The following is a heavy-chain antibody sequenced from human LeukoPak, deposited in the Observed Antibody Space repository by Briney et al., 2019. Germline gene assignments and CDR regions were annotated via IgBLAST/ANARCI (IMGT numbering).Heavy chain of an antibody. CDR1: GYTFTGYY. D-gene: IGHD5-18*01. CDR3: ARDLVDTAMIANWFDP. Sequence: ASVKVSCKASGYTFTGYYIHWVRQAPGQGFEWMGCINPNSGGTNYAQKFQGRVTMTRDTSISTAYMELSRLRSDDTAVYYCARDLVDTAMIANWFDPWGQGTLVTVSS. J-gene: IGHJ5*02. V-gene: IGHV1-2*02. CDR2: INPNSGGT.